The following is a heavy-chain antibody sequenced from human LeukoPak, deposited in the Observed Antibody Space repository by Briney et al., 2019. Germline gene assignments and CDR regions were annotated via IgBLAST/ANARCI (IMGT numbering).Heavy chain of an antibody. D-gene: IGHD4-17*01. V-gene: IGHV3-23*01. CDR1: GFTFSSYA. CDR3: AKGPNGDYGGLDYFDY. Sequence: GGSLRLSCAASGFTFSSYAMSWVRQAPGKGLEWVSAISGSGGSTYYADSVKGRFTISRDNSKNTLYLQMNSLRAEDTAVYYCAKGPNGDYGGLDYFDYWGQGTLVTVPS. CDR2: ISGSGGST. J-gene: IGHJ4*02.